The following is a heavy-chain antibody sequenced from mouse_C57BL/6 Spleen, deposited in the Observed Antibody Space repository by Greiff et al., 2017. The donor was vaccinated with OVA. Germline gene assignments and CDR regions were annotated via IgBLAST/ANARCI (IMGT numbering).Heavy chain of an antibody. V-gene: IGHV6-6*01. CDR3: THYGSSHYAMDY. CDR2: IRNKANNHAT. D-gene: IGHD1-1*01. CDR1: GFTFSDAW. J-gene: IGHJ4*01. Sequence: EVQLVESGGGLVQPGGSMKLSCAASGFTFSDAWMDWVRQSPEKGLEWVAEIRNKANNHATYYAESVKGRFTISRDDSKSSVYLQMNSLRAEDTGIYYCTHYGSSHYAMDYWGQGTSVTVSS.